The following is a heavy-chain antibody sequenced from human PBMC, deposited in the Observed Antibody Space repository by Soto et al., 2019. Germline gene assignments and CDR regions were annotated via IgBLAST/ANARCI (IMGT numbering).Heavy chain of an antibody. D-gene: IGHD6-6*01. V-gene: IGHV4-39*01. Sequence: SETLSLTCTVSGGSISSGPYSWGWIRQPPGKGLEWIGSIYYSGSTYYSPSLKSRVAISLDTSKNQFSLRLNSVTAADTAVYYCARSSIEPRVFMYPFDSWGQGTLVTVSS. J-gene: IGHJ4*02. CDR2: IYYSGST. CDR3: ARSSIEPRVFMYPFDS. CDR1: GGSISSGPYS.